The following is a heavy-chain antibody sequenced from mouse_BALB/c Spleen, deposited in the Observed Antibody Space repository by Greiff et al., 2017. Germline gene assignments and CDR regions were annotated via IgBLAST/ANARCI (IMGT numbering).Heavy chain of an antibody. CDR2: INPSNGGT. J-gene: IGHJ3*01. D-gene: IGHD4-1*01. Sequence: VQLVESGAELVKPGASVKLSCKASGYTFTSYYMYWVKQRPGQGLEWIGEINPSNGGTNFNEKFKSKATLTVDKSSSTAYMQLKSLTSEDSAVYYCATNWDVPFAYWGQGTLVTVSA. V-gene: IGHV1-53*01. CDR1: GYTFTSYY. CDR3: ATNWDVPFAY.